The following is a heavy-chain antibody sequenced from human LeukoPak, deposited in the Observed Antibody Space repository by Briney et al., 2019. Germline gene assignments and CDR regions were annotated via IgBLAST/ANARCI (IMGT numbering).Heavy chain of an antibody. Sequence: SETLSLTCTISGGSISSGDYYWSWIRQPPGKGLEWIGNIYYSGSTYYNPSLKSRVTISVDTSKNQFSLKLSSVTAADTAVYYCARVYWNYAFDIWGQGTMVTVSS. CDR2: IYYSGST. V-gene: IGHV4-30-4*08. CDR3: ARVYWNYAFDI. D-gene: IGHD1-7*01. J-gene: IGHJ3*02. CDR1: GGSISSGDYY.